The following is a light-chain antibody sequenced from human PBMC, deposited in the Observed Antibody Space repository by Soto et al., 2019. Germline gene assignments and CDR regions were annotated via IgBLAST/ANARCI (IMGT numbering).Light chain of an antibody. J-gene: IGKJ1*01. CDR1: QSLVHRDGNTY. Sequence: DIVMTQTPLSSPVTLGQPASISCRSSQSLVHRDGNTYLSWLQQRPGQPPRLLLYKISDRFSGVPDRLSGSGAGTDFTLKISRVEADDVGVYCCMQAAQFPWTFGQGTKVEI. CDR3: MQAAQFPWT. V-gene: IGKV2-24*01. CDR2: KIS.